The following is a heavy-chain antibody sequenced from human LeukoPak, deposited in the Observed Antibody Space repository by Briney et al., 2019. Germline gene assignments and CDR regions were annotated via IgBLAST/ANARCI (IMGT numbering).Heavy chain of an antibody. CDR3: AGGAEDGYNQGWWFDS. Sequence: PGGSLRLSCAASGFTFSSYAMHWVRQAPGKGLECVSAISSNGGSTYYAKSVKGRFTISRDNSKNTLYLQMGSLRAENMAVYYCAGGAEDGYNQGWWFDSWGQGTLVTVSS. V-gene: IGHV3-64*01. J-gene: IGHJ5*01. D-gene: IGHD5-24*01. CDR1: GFTFSSYA. CDR2: ISSNGGST.